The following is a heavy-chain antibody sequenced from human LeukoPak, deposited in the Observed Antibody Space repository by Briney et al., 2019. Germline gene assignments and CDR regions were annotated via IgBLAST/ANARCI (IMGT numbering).Heavy chain of an antibody. V-gene: IGHV4-61*02. CDR3: AREDGEEYSSGWYKRNYFDN. D-gene: IGHD6-19*01. J-gene: IGHJ4*02. CDR2: IYTSGST. Sequence: TSQTLSLTCTVSGGSISSGSYYWSWIRQPAGKGLEWIGRIYTSGSTNYNPSLKSRVTISADMSKNQISLKLSFVTAADTAVYYCAREDGEEYSSGWYKRNYFDNWGQGTLVTVSS. CDR1: GGSISSGSYY.